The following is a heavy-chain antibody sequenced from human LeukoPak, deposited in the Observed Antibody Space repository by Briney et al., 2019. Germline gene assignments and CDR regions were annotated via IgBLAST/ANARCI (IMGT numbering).Heavy chain of an antibody. J-gene: IGHJ4*02. D-gene: IGHD3-22*01. Sequence: GGSLRLSCAASGFTFSSYEMNWVRQAPGKGLEWVSYISSSGSTIYYADSVKGRFTISRDNAKNSLYLQMNSLRAEDTAVYYCARDTYYYDSSGYHIMDYWGQGTLGTVSS. CDR3: ARDTYYYDSSGYHIMDY. CDR2: ISSSGSTI. CDR1: GFTFSSYE. V-gene: IGHV3-48*03.